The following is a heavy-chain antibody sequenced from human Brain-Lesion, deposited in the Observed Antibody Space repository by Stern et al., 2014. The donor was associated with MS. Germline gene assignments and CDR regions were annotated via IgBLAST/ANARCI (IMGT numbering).Heavy chain of an antibody. J-gene: IGHJ4*02. V-gene: IGHV1-24*01. CDR2: YDLEDGEI. CDR3: ATGIGLWAFDY. D-gene: IGHD7-27*01. CDR1: GYTLTELS. Sequence: VQLAESGAEVKKPGASVKVSCKLSGYTLTELSMHWARQAPGKGLEWMGGYDLEDGEIMYAQKFQGRVNMTEDTSTDTAYMELSSLRSEDTAVYYCATGIGLWAFDYWGQGTLVTVSS.